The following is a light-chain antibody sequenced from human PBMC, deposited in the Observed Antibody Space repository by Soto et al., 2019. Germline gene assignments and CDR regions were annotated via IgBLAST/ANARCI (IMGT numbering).Light chain of an antibody. CDR1: QSVSSSY. CDR3: PQYGSSQGT. V-gene: IGKV3-20*01. J-gene: IGKJ1*01. CDR2: GAS. Sequence: EIVLTQSPGTLSLSPGERATLSCRASQSVSSSYLAWYQQKPGQAPRLLIYGASSRATGIPDRFSGSGSGTDFTLTISRLEPEDFAVYYCPQYGSSQGTFGQGTKVEIK.